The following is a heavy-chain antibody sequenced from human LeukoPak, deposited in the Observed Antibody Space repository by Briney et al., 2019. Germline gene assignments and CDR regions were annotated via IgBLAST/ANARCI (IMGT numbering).Heavy chain of an antibody. D-gene: IGHD2-2*01. Sequence: ASVKVSCKASGYTFTSYDINWVRQATGQGLEWMGWMNPNSGNTDYAQKFQGRVTMTRNTSISTAYMELSSLRSEDTAVYYCARERGVVVVPAATPYGMDVWGQGTTVTVSS. V-gene: IGHV1-8*01. J-gene: IGHJ6*02. CDR1: GYTFTSYD. CDR3: ARERGVVVVPAATPYGMDV. CDR2: MNPNSGNT.